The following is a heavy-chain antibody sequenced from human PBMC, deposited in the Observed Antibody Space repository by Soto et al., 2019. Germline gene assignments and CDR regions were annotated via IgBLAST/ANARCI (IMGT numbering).Heavy chain of an antibody. V-gene: IGHV1-2*04. CDR2: INPNSGGT. CDR3: ARDRIAAAYYYYGMDV. CDR1: GYTFTGYY. Sequence: GASVKVSCKASGYTFTGYYMHWVRQAPGQGLEWMGWINPNSGGTNYAQKFQGWVTMTRDTSISTAYMELSRLRSDDTAVYYCARDRIAAAYYYYGMDVWGQGTTVTVSS. J-gene: IGHJ6*02. D-gene: IGHD6-13*01.